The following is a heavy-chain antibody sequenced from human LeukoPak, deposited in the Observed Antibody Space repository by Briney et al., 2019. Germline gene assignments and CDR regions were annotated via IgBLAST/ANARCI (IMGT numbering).Heavy chain of an antibody. CDR2: IYYRGNT. V-gene: IGHV4-59*01. D-gene: IGHD5-12*01. CDR3: ARGGGNSGSATDR. Sequence: SETLSLTCTVSGDSISNYNWNWIRRPPGKGLEWLEYIYYRGNTNYNPSLKSRLTVSADTSKSQFSLRVSSVTAADTAVYYCARGGGNSGSATDRWGQGTLVTVSS. J-gene: IGHJ5*02. CDR1: GDSISNYN.